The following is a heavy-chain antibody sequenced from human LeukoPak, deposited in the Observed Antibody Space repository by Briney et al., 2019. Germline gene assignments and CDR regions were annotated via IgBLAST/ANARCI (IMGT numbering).Heavy chain of an antibody. Sequence: SETLSLTCTVSGGSISSYYWSWIRQPPGKGLEWIGRIYTSGSTNYNPSLKSRVTMSVDTSKSQVSLKLSSVTAADTAVYYCARGSIPHYYYDSSGYYSDLPFDYWGQGTLVTVSS. CDR2: IYTSGST. D-gene: IGHD3-22*01. CDR1: GGSISSYY. CDR3: ARGSIPHYYYDSSGYYSDLPFDY. J-gene: IGHJ4*02. V-gene: IGHV4-4*07.